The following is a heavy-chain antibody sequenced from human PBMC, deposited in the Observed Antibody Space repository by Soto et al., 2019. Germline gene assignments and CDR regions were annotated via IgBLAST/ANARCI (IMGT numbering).Heavy chain of an antibody. CDR2: INHSGST. CDR3: ARGRPILTGTFYYYYSYMDV. Sequence: PSETLSLTCAVYGGSFSGYYWSWIRQPPGKGLEWIGEINHSGSTNYNPSLKSRVTISVDTSKNQFSLKLSSVTAADTAVYYCARGRPILTGTFYYYYSYMDVWGKGTTVTVPS. CDR1: GGSFSGYY. J-gene: IGHJ6*03. D-gene: IGHD3-9*01. V-gene: IGHV4-34*01.